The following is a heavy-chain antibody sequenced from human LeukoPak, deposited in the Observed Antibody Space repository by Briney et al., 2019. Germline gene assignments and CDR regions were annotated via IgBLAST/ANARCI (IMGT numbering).Heavy chain of an antibody. D-gene: IGHD2-2*01. CDR1: GYTFTSYG. CDR3: ARDWDCSSTSCPRRFDY. CDR2: INPNSGGT. J-gene: IGHJ4*02. V-gene: IGHV1-2*02. Sequence: ASVKVSCKASGYTFTSYGISWVRQAPGQGLEWMGWINPNSGGTNYAQKFQGRVTMTRDTSISTAYMELSRLRSDDTAVYYCARDWDCSSTSCPRRFDYWGQGTLVTVSS.